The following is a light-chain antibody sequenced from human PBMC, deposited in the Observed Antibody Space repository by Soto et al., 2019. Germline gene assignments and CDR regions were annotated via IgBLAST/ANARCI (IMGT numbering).Light chain of an antibody. V-gene: IGLV2-8*01. CDR3: SSKRGRNSYV. CDR2: EVS. Sequence: QSALTQPPSAPGSPGQSVTISCTGTSSDVGAYNYVSWYQQHPGKAPKLMIYEVSKRPSGVPDRFSGSKSGNTASLTVSGLQTEDEADYYCSSKRGRNSYVFGTGTKLT. CDR1: SSDVGAYNY. J-gene: IGLJ1*01.